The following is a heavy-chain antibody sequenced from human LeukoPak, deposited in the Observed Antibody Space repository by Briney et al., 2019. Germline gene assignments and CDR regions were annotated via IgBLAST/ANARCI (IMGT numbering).Heavy chain of an antibody. CDR3: ARDLSSWKAFDI. Sequence: PSETLSLTCTVSGGSISNYYWSWIRQPAGKGLEWIGHFYTSGSTKYNPSLKSRVTMSVDTSKNQFSLKLSSVTAADTAVYYCARDLSSWKAFDIWGQGTMVTVSS. V-gene: IGHV4-4*07. CDR2: FYTSGST. CDR1: GGSISNYY. J-gene: IGHJ3*02. D-gene: IGHD6-13*01.